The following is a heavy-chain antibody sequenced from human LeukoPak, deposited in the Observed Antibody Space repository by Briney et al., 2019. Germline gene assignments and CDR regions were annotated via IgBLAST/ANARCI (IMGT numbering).Heavy chain of an antibody. CDR2: ISAYNGNT. Sequence: ASVKVSCKASGYTFTSYGISWVRQAPGQGLEWMGWISAYNGNTNYAQKLQGRVTMTTDTSTSTAYMELRSLRSDDTAVYYCARASLLPSPRIPFFGVVIPILNWSAPWGQEPLVPFSS. D-gene: IGHD3-3*01. CDR3: ARASLLPSPRIPFFGVVIPILNWSAP. CDR1: GYTFTSYG. V-gene: IGHV1-18*01. J-gene: IGHJ5*02.